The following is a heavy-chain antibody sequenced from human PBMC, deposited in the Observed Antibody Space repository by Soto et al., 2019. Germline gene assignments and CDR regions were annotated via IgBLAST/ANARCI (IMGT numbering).Heavy chain of an antibody. Sequence: SLRLSCVASGFNFGNFGMHWVRQAPGKGLEWLTVISNDENIKQDSVRGRFAIARDNSKNTLYLHLTSLRAEDTAIYYCARGLRGVPDYWGQGTLVTVSS. CDR3: ARGLRGVPDY. CDR1: GFNFGNFG. D-gene: IGHD5-12*01. CDR2: ISNDENIK. J-gene: IGHJ4*02. V-gene: IGHV3-33*01.